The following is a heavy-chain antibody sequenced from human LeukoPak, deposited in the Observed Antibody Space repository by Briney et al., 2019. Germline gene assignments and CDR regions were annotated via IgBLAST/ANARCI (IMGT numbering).Heavy chain of an antibody. CDR1: GGSIGSDSYY. CDR2: ISSSGTT. D-gene: IGHD3-22*01. J-gene: IGHJ3*02. V-gene: IGHV4-61*02. Sequence: PSETLSLTCTVSGGSIGSDSYYWTWIRQPAGKGLEWIGRISSSGTTNYNPSLKSRVTISIDTSKNQFSLKVTSVTAADTAVYYCARGFVIVVVIKVPDAFDIWGQGTMVTVSS. CDR3: ARGFVIVVVIKVPDAFDI.